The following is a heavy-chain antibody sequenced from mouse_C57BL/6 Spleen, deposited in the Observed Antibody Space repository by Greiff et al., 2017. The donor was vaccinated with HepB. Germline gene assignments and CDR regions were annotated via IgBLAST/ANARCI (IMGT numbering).Heavy chain of an antibody. CDR1: GYSFTGYY. V-gene: IGHV1-42*01. D-gene: IGHD1-1*01. CDR3: ARTDYGSSYWYFDV. CDR2: INPSTGGT. J-gene: IGHJ1*03. Sequence: EVQLVESGPELVKPGASVKISCKASGYSFTGYYMNWVKQSPEKSLEWIGEINPSTGGTTYNQKFKAKATLTVDKSSSTAYMQLKSLTSEDSAVYYCARTDYGSSYWYFDVWGTGTTVTVSS.